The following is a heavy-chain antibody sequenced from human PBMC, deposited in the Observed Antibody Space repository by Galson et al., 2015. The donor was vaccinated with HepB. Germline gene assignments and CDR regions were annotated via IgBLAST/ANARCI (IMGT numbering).Heavy chain of an antibody. V-gene: IGHV3-74*01. D-gene: IGHD2-21*02. CDR1: GFTFSDYW. CDR2: INSDGSRT. Sequence: SLRLSCAASGFTFSDYWMHWVRQAPGKGLVWVSHINSDGSRTNYADSMKGRFTISRDNAKNTLNLQMNSLRVEDAAVYYCARGGVTAAQDYWGQGTLVTVSS. J-gene: IGHJ4*02. CDR3: ARGGVTAAQDY.